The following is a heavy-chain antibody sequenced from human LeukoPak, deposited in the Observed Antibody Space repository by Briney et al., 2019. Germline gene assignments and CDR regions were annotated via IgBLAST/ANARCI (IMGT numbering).Heavy chain of an antibody. CDR1: GGSISSYY. CDR3: ARSPPGAMDPYYFDY. V-gene: IGHV4-59*08. Sequence: NSSETLSLTCTVSGGSISSYYWSWIRQPPGKGLEWIGYIYYSGSTNYNPSLKSRVTISVDTSKNQFSLKLSSVTAADTAVYYCARSPPGAMDPYYFDYWGQGTLVTVSS. D-gene: IGHD5-18*01. CDR2: IYYSGST. J-gene: IGHJ4*02.